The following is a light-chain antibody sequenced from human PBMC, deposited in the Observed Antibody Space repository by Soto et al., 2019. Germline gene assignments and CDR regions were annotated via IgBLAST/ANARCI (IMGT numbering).Light chain of an antibody. J-gene: IGLJ2*01. CDR2: LNSDGSH. CDR3: QTWGTGIHQGV. Sequence: QAVVTQSPSASASLGASVKLTCTLSSGHSSYAIAWHQQQPEKGPRYLMKLNSDGSHSKGDGIPDRFSGSSSGAERYLTISSLQSEDEADYYCQTWGTGIHQGVFGGGTKVTVL. V-gene: IGLV4-69*01. CDR1: SGHSSYA.